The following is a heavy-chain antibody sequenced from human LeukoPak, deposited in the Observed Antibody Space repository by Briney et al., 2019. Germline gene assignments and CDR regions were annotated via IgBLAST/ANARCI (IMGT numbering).Heavy chain of an antibody. CDR3: VRDMGGWELLTFAY. D-gene: IGHD1-26*01. Sequence: GASVKVSCKTSGYTFTSYAMHWVRQAPGQRPEWMGWINAGIGNTRYSERFQDRITITRDTSASTVHMELSSLRSEDTAVYYCVRDMGGWELLTFAYWGQGTLVTVSS. V-gene: IGHV1-3*01. CDR2: INAGIGNT. CDR1: GYTFTSYA. J-gene: IGHJ4*02.